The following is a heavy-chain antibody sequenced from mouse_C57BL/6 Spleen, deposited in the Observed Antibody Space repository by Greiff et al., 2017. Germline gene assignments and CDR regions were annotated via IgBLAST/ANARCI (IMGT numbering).Heavy chain of an antibody. CDR2: INPNNGGT. D-gene: IGHD2-3*01. Sequence: EVQLQQSGPELVKPGASVKMSCKASGYTFTDYNMHWVKQSHGKSLEWIGYINPNNGGTSYNQKFKGEATLTVNKSSSTAYMELRSLTSEDSAVYYCARDGDGYYSFAYWGQGTLVTVSA. CDR1: GYTFTDYN. V-gene: IGHV1-22*01. J-gene: IGHJ3*01. CDR3: ARDGDGYYSFAY.